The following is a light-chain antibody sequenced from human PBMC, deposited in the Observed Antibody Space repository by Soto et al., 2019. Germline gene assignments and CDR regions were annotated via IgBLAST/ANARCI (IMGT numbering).Light chain of an antibody. Sequence: IQMTQSPSSLSASVGERVTITCRASENIRSFLNWYQQKPGKAPKLLISAASSLQGGVPSRFSGSGSGTDFTLTITSLQPEDFATYYCQQSYSIPWTFCQGTKVDIK. CDR1: ENIRSF. CDR3: QQSYSIPWT. J-gene: IGKJ1*01. V-gene: IGKV1-39*01. CDR2: AAS.